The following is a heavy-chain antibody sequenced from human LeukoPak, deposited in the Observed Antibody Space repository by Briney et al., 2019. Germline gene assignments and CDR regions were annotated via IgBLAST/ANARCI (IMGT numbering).Heavy chain of an antibody. CDR3: ARRDGYSGYDYDA. Sequence: ASVKVSCKASGYTFTGYYMHWVRQAPGQGLEWMGRINPNSGGTNYAQKFQGRVTMTRDTSISTAYMELSSLRSEDTAVYYCARRDGYSGYDYDAWGQGTLVTVSS. CDR2: INPNSGGT. CDR1: GYTFTGYY. V-gene: IGHV1-2*06. J-gene: IGHJ5*02. D-gene: IGHD5-12*01.